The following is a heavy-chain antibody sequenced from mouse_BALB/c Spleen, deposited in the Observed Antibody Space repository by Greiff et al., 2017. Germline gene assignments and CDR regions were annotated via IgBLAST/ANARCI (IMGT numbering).Heavy chain of an antibody. CDR2: IDPETGGT. J-gene: IGHJ2*01. Sequence: VQLQESGAELVRPGASVTLSCKASGYTFTDYEMHWVKQTPVHGLEWIGAIDPETGGTAYNQKFKGKATLTADKSSSTAYMELRSLTSEDSAVYYCARDGNYGGYYFDYWGQGTTLTVSS. V-gene: IGHV1-15*01. CDR3: ARDGNYGGYYFDY. D-gene: IGHD2-1*01. CDR1: GYTFTDYE.